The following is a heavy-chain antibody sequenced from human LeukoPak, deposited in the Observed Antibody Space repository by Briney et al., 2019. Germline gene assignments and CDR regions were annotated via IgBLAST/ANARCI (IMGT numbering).Heavy chain of an antibody. V-gene: IGHV3-20*04. CDR3: VKDSNYDFWSGYYKGFDN. D-gene: IGHD3-3*01. Sequence: GGSLRLSCAASGFTSGFTFDDYGMNWVRQVPGKGLGWVSGISRDGGRTGYADSVQGRFTISRDNSRNSLHLQMNSLRVEDTAFYYCVKDSNYDFWSGYYKGFDNWGQGTLVTVSS. CDR2: ISRDGGRT. J-gene: IGHJ4*02. CDR1: GFTFDDYG.